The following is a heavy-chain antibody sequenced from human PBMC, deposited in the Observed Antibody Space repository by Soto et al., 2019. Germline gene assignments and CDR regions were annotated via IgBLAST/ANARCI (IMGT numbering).Heavy chain of an antibody. D-gene: IGHD2-21*02. CDR2: VYHTGDT. V-gene: IGHV4-4*02. CDR3: AREIVTAGGNNYFDP. Sequence: PSETLSLTCGVSGGTVASSHWWSWVRQSPGGGLEWIGNVYHTGDTNFNPSLQSRVTISVDKSSNQFSLRLNSLTAADTAVYFCAREIVTAGGNNYFDPWGPGTLVTVS. J-gene: IGHJ5*02. CDR1: GGTVASSHW.